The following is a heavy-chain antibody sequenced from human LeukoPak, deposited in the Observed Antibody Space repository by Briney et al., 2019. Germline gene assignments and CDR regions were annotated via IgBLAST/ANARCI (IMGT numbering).Heavy chain of an antibody. V-gene: IGHV4-34*01. Sequence: TSETLSLTCAVYGGSFSGYYWSWIRQSPGKGLEWIGEINHSGSTNYNPSLKTRVTLSVDTSKNQFSLKLTSVTAADTAVYFCARGSSFDGYCSAGACDAGYYDSWGQGTPVTVSS. CDR1: GGSFSGYY. J-gene: IGHJ4*02. CDR3: ARGSSFDGYCSAGACDAGYYDS. D-gene: IGHD2-15*01. CDR2: INHSGST.